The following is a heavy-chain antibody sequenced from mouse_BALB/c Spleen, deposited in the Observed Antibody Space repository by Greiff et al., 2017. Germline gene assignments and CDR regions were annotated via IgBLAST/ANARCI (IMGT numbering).Heavy chain of an antibody. J-gene: IGHJ4*01. Sequence: EVQGVESGGGLVQPGGSLRLSCATSGFTFTDYYMSWVRQPPGKALEWLGFIRDKANGYTTEYSASVKGRFTISRDNSQSILYLQMNTLRAEDSAAYYCARAPSNQLLGGYWGQGTSVTVSS. V-gene: IGHV7-3*02. CDR3: ARAPSNQLLGGY. CDR1: GFTFTDYY. CDR2: IRDKANGYTT. D-gene: IGHD3-3*01.